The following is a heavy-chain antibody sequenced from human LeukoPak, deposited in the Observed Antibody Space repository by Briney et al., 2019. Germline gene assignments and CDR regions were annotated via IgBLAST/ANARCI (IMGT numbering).Heavy chain of an antibody. CDR2: IYYSGST. J-gene: IGHJ3*02. CDR1: GGPISSYY. Sequence: TASETLSLTCTVSGGPISSYYWSWIRQPPGKGLEWIGYIYYSGSTNYNPSLKSRVTISVDTSKNQFSLKLSFVTAADTAVYYCAREIAGIAAAHDAFDIWGQGTMVTVSS. CDR3: AREIAGIAAAHDAFDI. D-gene: IGHD6-13*01. V-gene: IGHV4-59*01.